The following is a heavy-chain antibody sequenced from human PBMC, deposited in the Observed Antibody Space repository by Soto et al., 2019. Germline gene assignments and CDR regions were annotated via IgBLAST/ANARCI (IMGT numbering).Heavy chain of an antibody. J-gene: IGHJ4*02. CDR2: INHSGST. D-gene: IGHD3-3*01. Sequence: SETLSLTCAVYGGSFSGYYWSWIRQPPGKGLEWIGEINHSGSTNYNPSLKSRVTISVDTSKNQFSLKLSSVTAADTAVYYCARVLPSGARRGRFLEWLFDYWGQGTLVTVSS. CDR1: GGSFSGYY. CDR3: ARVLPSGARRGRFLEWLFDY. V-gene: IGHV4-34*01.